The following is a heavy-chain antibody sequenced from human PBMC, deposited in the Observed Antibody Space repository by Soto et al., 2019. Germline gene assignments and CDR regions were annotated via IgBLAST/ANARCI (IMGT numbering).Heavy chain of an antibody. CDR3: ARHPGGKGGNAFDI. Sequence: MQVPWNGSGYSSTSHWISCVRQIPGKGLEWMGRIDPSDSYTNYSPSFQGHVTISADKSISTAYLQWSSLKASDTAMYYCARHPGGKGGNAFDIWGQGTMVTVSS. V-gene: IGHV5-10-1*01. D-gene: IGHD1-26*01. CDR1: GYSSTSHW. CDR2: IDPSDSYT. J-gene: IGHJ3*02.